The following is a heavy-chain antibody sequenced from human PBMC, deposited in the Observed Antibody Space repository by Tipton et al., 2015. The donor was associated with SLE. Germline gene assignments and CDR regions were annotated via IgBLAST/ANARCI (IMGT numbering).Heavy chain of an antibody. CDR1: GGSFSGYY. CDR3: AKVSGAGCSATSCSNYFDP. CDR2: INHSGST. D-gene: IGHD2-2*01. Sequence: TLSLTCAVYGGSFSGYYWSWIRQPPGKGLEWIGEINHSGSTNYNPSLKSRVTISVDTSKNQFSLKLGSVTAADTAMYYCAKVSGAGCSATSCSNYFDPWGQGTLVTVSS. V-gene: IGHV4-34*01. J-gene: IGHJ5*02.